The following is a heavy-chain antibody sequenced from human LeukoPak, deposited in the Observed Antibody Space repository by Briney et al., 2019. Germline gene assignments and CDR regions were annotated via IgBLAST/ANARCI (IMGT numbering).Heavy chain of an antibody. CDR3: ARDTTVAGTNYYYMDV. V-gene: IGHV1-69*05. D-gene: IGHD6-19*01. J-gene: IGHJ6*03. CDR1: GGTFSSYA. CDR2: IIPIFGTA. Sequence: SVKVTCKASGGTFSSYAISWVRQAPGQGLEWMGRIIPIFGTANYAQKFQGRVTITTDESTSTAYIELSSLRSEDTAVYYCARDTTVAGTNYYYMDVWGKGTTVTVSS.